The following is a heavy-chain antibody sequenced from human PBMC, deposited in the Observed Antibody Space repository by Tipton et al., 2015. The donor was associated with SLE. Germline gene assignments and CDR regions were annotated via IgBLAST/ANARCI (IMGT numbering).Heavy chain of an antibody. V-gene: IGHV3-21*01. D-gene: IGHD6-19*01. CDR1: GFTFTSYS. CDR2: ISSSSSYI. Sequence: GSLRLSCAASGFTFTSYSMNWVRQAPGKGLEWVSSISSSSSYIYYAESVKGRFTISRDNAKNSLYLQMNSLRAEDTAVYYCAREDSSGRVYYFDYWGQGTLVTVSS. J-gene: IGHJ4*02. CDR3: AREDSSGRVYYFDY.